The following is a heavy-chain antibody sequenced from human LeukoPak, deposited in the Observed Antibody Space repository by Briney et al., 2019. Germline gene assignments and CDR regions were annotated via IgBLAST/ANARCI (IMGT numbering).Heavy chain of an antibody. CDR2: ISGSGGFT. Sequence: GGSLRLSCAASGFTFSNYGMSWVRQAPGKGLEWVSAISGSGGFTYYADSVKGRFTISRDNSRNTLYQLMNSLRAEDTAVYYCAKSGAAAGYFDSWGQGTLVTVSS. CDR3: AKSGAAAGYFDS. CDR1: GFTFSNYG. J-gene: IGHJ4*02. D-gene: IGHD6-13*01. V-gene: IGHV3-23*01.